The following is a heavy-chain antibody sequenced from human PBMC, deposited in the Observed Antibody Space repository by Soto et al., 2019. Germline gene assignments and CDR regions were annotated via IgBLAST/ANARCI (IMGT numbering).Heavy chain of an antibody. Sequence: GRSLRLSCAASGFTFSSYSMNWVRQAPGKGLEWVSYISSSSSTIYYADSVKGRFTISRDNAKNSLYLQMNSLRDEDTAVYYCAREGGSKCWYYYYYGMEVWGAGTAAT. J-gene: IGHJ6*02. CDR2: ISSSSSTI. CDR1: GFTFSSYS. D-gene: IGHD1-26*01. V-gene: IGHV3-48*02. CDR3: AREGGSKCWYYYYYGMEV.